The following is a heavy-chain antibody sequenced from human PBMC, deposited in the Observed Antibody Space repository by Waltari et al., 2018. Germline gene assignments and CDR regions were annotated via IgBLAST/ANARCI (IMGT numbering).Heavy chain of an antibody. CDR1: GYTFTSYA. CDR3: ARDPQAAAINWFDP. V-gene: IGHV1-3*01. Sequence: QVQLVQSGAEVKKPGASVKVSCKASGYTFTSYAMHWVRQAPGQRLECMGWINAGNGNTKYSQKFQGRVTITRDTSASTAYMELSSLRSEDTAVYYCARDPQAAAINWFDPWGQGTLVTVSS. J-gene: IGHJ5*02. D-gene: IGHD6-13*01. CDR2: INAGNGNT.